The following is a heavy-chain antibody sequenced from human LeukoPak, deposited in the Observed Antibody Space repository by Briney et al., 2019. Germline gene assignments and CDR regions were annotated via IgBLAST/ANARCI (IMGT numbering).Heavy chain of an antibody. CDR2: IIAIFGTA. J-gene: IGHJ4*02. D-gene: IGHD4-17*01. CDR1: GGTFSSYA. Sequence: SVKVSCKASGGTFSSYAISWVRQAPGQGLEWMGGIIAIFGTANYAQKFQGRVTITADESTSTAYMELSSLRSEDTAVYYCARTLFDYGDYVVYFDYWGQGTLVTVSS. CDR3: ARTLFDYGDYVVYFDY. V-gene: IGHV1-69*01.